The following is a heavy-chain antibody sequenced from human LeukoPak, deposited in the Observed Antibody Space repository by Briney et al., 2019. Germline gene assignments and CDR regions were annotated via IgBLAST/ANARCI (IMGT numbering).Heavy chain of an antibody. CDR3: ARDSRGIAAAPY. J-gene: IGHJ4*02. V-gene: IGHV3-30-3*01. CDR1: GFTFSSYA. Sequence: QPGRSLRLSCAASGFTFSSYAMHWVRQAPGKGLEWVAVISYDGSNKYYADSVKGRFTISRDNSKNTLYLQMNSLRAEDTAVYYCARDSRGIAAAPYWGQGTLVTVSS. CDR2: ISYDGSNK. D-gene: IGHD6-13*01.